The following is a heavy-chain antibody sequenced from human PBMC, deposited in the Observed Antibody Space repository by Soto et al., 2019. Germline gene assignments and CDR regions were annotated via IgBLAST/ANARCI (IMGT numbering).Heavy chain of an antibody. J-gene: IGHJ4*02. V-gene: IGHV1-18*01. Sequence: QVQLLQSGAEVTEPGASVKLSCKASGFTFSTHGLTWVRQAPGQGLEWMGWHVAISWSTIYAQNLQGRVTVTTDRSTNTGYLELRSLTSDDTALSYCARVAGYGSGSRHFDTWGQGSLVIVSS. CDR3: ARVAGYGSGSRHFDT. CDR1: GFTFSTHG. D-gene: IGHD3-10*01. CDR2: HVAISWST.